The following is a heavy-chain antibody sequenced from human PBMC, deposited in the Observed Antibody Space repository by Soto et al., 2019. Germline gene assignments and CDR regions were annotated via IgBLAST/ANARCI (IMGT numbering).Heavy chain of an antibody. D-gene: IGHD3-9*01. Sequence: ASVKVSCKASGYTFTGYYMHWVRQAPGQGLEWMGWINPNSGGTNYAQKFQGWVTMTRDTSISTAYMELSRLRSDDTAVYYCARGPPQEDQLRYFDWLKGNWFDPWGQGTLVTSPQ. V-gene: IGHV1-2*04. CDR1: GYTFTGYY. J-gene: IGHJ5*02. CDR2: INPNSGGT. CDR3: ARGPPQEDQLRYFDWLKGNWFDP.